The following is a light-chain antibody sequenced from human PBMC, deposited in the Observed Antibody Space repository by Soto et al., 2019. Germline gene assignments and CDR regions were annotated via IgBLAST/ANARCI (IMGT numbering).Light chain of an antibody. J-gene: IGKJ2*01. Sequence: ETVLTQSPGTLSLSPGERATLSCRAGQSVSSSYLAWYQQKPGQTPRLLIYGASSRATGITDRFSGSGSGTDFNLTISRLEPEDFAVYYCQQYGSSPYTFGQGTKLEIK. CDR2: GAS. CDR3: QQYGSSPYT. V-gene: IGKV3-20*01. CDR1: QSVSSSY.